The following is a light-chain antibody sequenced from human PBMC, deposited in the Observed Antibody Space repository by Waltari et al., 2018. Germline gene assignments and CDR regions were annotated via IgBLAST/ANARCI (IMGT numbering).Light chain of an antibody. CDR2: TAS. Sequence: TCRASQSITSRLNWFQQQPRIAPKLLIHTASSLESGVPSRFSGSGSGTHFTLTISSLQPEDFATYFCQQSYITPYTFGQGTKLEI. CDR3: QQSYITPYT. V-gene: IGKV1-39*01. CDR1: QSITSR. J-gene: IGKJ2*01.